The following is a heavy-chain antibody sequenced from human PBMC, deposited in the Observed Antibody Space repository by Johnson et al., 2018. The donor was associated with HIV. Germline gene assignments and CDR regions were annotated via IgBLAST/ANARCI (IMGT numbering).Heavy chain of an antibody. CDR1: GFTFSDYY. CDR3: ARDRPSPGWYSINDAFDF. J-gene: IGHJ3*01. V-gene: IGHV3-11*04. CDR2: ISSSGSTI. D-gene: IGHD6-19*01. Sequence: QVQVVESGGGVVQPGGSLRLSCAASGFTFSDYYMSWIRQAPGKGLEWVSYISSSGSTIYYADSVKGRFTISRDNAKNSLYLQMNSLRAEDTAVYYCARDRPSPGWYSINDAFDFWGQVTMVTVSS.